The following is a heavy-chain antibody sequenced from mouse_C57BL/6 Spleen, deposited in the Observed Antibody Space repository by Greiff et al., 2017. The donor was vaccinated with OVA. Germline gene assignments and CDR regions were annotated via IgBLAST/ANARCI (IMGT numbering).Heavy chain of an antibody. CDR3: ARVIDGYYLDY. CDR1: GYSITSGYY. Sequence: QLKESGPGLVKPSQSLSLTCSVTGYSITSGYYWNWIRQFPGNKLEWMGYISYDGSNNYNPSLKNRISITRDTSKNQFFLKLNSVTTEDTATYYCARVIDGYYLDYWGQGTTLTVSS. CDR2: ISYDGSN. D-gene: IGHD2-3*01. V-gene: IGHV3-6*01. J-gene: IGHJ2*01.